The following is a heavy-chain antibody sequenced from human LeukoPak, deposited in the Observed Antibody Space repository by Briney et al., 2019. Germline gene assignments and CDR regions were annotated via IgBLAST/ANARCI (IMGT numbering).Heavy chain of an antibody. D-gene: IGHD2-8*02. CDR3: ARDVLGRSRYYYYMDV. Sequence: PGGSLRLSCVASGFTVSSNYMSWVRQAPGKGLEWVSVIYSGGSTYYADSVKGRFTISRDNSKNTLYLQMNSLRAEDTAVYYCARDVLGRSRYYYYMDVWGKGTTVTVSS. J-gene: IGHJ6*03. CDR1: GFTVSSNY. CDR2: IYSGGST. V-gene: IGHV3-66*02.